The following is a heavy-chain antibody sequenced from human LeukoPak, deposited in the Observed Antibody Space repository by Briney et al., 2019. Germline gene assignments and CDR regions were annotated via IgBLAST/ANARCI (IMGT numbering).Heavy chain of an antibody. CDR3: IRVTSLGLWFGELSGGVYFDY. CDR1: GFTFSSYS. V-gene: IGHV3-21*03. CDR2: ISSSSSYI. Sequence: GGSLRLSCAASGFTFSSYSMNWVRQAPGKGLEWVSSISSSSSYIYYADSVKGRFTISRDNAKNSLYLQMNSLRAEDTAVYYSIRVTSLGLWFGELSGGVYFDYWGQGTLVTVSS. D-gene: IGHD3-10*01. J-gene: IGHJ4*02.